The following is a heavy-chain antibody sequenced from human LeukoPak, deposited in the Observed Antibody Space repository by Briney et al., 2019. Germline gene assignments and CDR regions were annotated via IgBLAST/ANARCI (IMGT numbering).Heavy chain of an antibody. D-gene: IGHD1-26*01. CDR2: IYYGGST. J-gene: IGHJ5*02. V-gene: IGHV4-39*01. CDR3: ARHEYSGSYYGLSWFDP. CDR1: GGSISSSGYY. Sequence: PSETLSLTCTVSGGSISSSGYYWGWIRQPPGKGLEWIASIYYGGSTYYNPSLKSRVTISVDTSKNQLSLKLSSLTAADTAVYYCARHEYSGSYYGLSWFDPWGQGTLVTVSS.